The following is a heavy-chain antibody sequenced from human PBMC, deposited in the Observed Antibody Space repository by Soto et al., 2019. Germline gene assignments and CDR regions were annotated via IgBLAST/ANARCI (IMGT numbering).Heavy chain of an antibody. CDR1: GGTFSSYA. V-gene: IGHV1-69*13. J-gene: IGHJ4*02. CDR3: AHGCSGGSCLKGFDY. CDR2: IIPIFGTA. D-gene: IGHD2-15*01. Sequence: GASVKVSCKASGGTFSSYAISWVRQAPGQGLEWMGGIIPIFGTANYAQKFQGRVTITADESTSTAYMELSSLRSEDTAVYYCAHGCSGGSCLKGFDYWGQGTLVTVSS.